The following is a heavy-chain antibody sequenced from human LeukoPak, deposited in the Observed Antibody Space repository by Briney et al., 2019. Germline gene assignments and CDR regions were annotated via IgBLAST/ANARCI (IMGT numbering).Heavy chain of an antibody. J-gene: IGHJ4*02. V-gene: IGHV4-4*07. CDR2: IYRSGST. Sequence: PLYTQSLTYSLSGRCLSSYYWRWIRQPAGKGLDWIGRIYRSGSTNYNPPLQSRVTISGDKPKKQVSLKQGSLTAACTAVYYFWGHWNLRYFDYWGQGTLVTVSS. D-gene: IGHD3-16*01. CDR1: GRCLSSYY. CDR3: WGHWNLRYFDY.